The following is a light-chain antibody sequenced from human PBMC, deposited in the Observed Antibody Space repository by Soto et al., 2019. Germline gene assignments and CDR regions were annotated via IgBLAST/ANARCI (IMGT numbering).Light chain of an antibody. CDR2: DAS. Sequence: EIVMTQSPATLSVSPGERAIFSCRASLSVDSKLAWYQQKLGQAPRLLIYDASTRATGIPARFSGSGSGTEFTLTISSLQSEDFAIYYCQQYYVWNTFGGGTKVEIK. V-gene: IGKV3D-15*01. CDR1: LSVDSK. CDR3: QQYYVWNT. J-gene: IGKJ4*01.